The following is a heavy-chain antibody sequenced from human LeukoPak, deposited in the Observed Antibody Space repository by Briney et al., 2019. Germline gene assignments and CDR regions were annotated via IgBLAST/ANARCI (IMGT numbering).Heavy chain of an antibody. CDR1: GGTFSSYA. D-gene: IGHD2-2*01. CDR2: VIPILGIA. Sequence: ASVEVSCKASGGTFSSYAISWMRQAPGQGLEWMGRVIPILGIANYAQKFQGRVTITADKSTSTAYMELSSLRSEDTAVYYCARDIVVVPNYGMDVWGQGTTVTVSS. V-gene: IGHV1-69*04. J-gene: IGHJ6*02. CDR3: ARDIVVVPNYGMDV.